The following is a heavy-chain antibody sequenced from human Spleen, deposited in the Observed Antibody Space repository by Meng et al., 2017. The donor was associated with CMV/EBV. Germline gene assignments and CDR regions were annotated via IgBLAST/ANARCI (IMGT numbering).Heavy chain of an antibody. J-gene: IGHJ4*02. CDR2: IYYSGST. V-gene: IGHV4-59*01. CDR1: GGSISSYY. Sequence: SETLSLTCTVSGGSISSYYWSWIRQTPGKGLEWIGYIYYSGSTNYTPSLKGRVTISLDTSKNQVSLNLSSVTAADTAVYHCARVPQYSNAWYLDYWGQGTLVTVSS. CDR3: ARVPQYSNAWYLDY. D-gene: IGHD6-19*01.